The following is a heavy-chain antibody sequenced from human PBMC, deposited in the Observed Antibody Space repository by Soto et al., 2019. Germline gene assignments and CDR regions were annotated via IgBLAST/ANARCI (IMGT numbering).Heavy chain of an antibody. CDR1: GDSISGDF. D-gene: IGHD2-2*01. Sequence: SETLSLTCPVSGDSISGDFWTWIRQPPGKGLEWIGYIYSTGDTIYSPSLKSRVTISVDTSKNQFSLNLSSVTAADTAVYYCARLDCSTTSCYGGFFQYWGQGTLVTVSS. V-gene: IGHV4-59*08. J-gene: IGHJ1*01. CDR2: IYSTGDT. CDR3: ARLDCSTTSCYGGFFQY.